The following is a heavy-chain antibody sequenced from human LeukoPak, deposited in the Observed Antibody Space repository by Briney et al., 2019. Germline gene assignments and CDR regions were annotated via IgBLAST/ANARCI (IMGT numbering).Heavy chain of an antibody. CDR2: ISSNGGST. D-gene: IGHD6-19*01. CDR1: GFTFCSYA. V-gene: IGHV3-64*01. CDR3: ARVAAVAGYFDH. J-gene: IGHJ4*02. Sequence: GGTLRLYGAGSGFTFCSYAMQWVRQAPGTGLEYVSAISSNGGSTYYANYVKGRFTTARDKSTNTLYLQMGSLGAGDMAVYYCARVAAVAGYFDHWGQGTLVTVSS.